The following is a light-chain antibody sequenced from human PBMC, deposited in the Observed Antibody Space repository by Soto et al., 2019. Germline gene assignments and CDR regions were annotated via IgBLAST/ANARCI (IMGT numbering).Light chain of an antibody. V-gene: IGLV1-40*01. CDR1: SSDIGAGYD. J-gene: IGLJ3*02. CDR3: ATWDSSLTAVV. Sequence: QAVLTQPPSVSGAPGQRVTISCTGSSSDIGAGYDVHWYQQLPGTAPKLLIYGNNNRPSGVPDRFSGSKSGTSATLGISGLRTGDEADYYCATWDSSLTAVVFGGGTKVTVL. CDR2: GNN.